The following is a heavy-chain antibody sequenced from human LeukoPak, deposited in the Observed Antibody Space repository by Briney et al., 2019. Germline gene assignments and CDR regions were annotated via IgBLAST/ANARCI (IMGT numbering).Heavy chain of an antibody. V-gene: IGHV4-59*01. Sequence: SETLSLTCTVPGDSISNYYWSWIRQPPGKGLEWIGYIYYSGSTNYNPSLKSRVTISVDTSKNQFSLKLSSVTAADTAVYYCARSPRAYDSSGYYFWYFDYWGQGTLVTVSS. J-gene: IGHJ4*02. CDR1: GDSISNYY. CDR3: ARSPRAYDSSGYYFWYFDY. CDR2: IYYSGST. D-gene: IGHD3-22*01.